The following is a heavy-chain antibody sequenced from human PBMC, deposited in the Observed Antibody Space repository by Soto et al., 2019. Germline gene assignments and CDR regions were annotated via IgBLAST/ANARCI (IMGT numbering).Heavy chain of an antibody. Sequence: ASVKVSCKASGGTFSSYAISWVRQAPGQGLEWMGGIIPIFGTANYAQKFQGRVTITADESTSTAYMELSSLRSEDTAVYYCASDCTNGVCSRSRYYYGMDVWGQGTTVTVSS. J-gene: IGHJ6*02. CDR1: GGTFSSYA. CDR3: ASDCTNGVCSRSRYYYGMDV. CDR2: IIPIFGTA. V-gene: IGHV1-69*13. D-gene: IGHD2-8*01.